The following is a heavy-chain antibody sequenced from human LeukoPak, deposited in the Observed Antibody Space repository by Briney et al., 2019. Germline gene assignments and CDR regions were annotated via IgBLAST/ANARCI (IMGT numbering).Heavy chain of an antibody. CDR2: FYTSGSN. Sequence: SATLSVTCNVSGVSFTSYYWSWIRQPAGQGLEWIGRFYTSGSNNYNPYLKSRVTMSVDTSKNQFSLKLKSVTAADTAVYYCARDRTVVGTYYYYGMDVWGQGTTVTVSS. V-gene: IGHV4-4*07. CDR3: ARDRTVVGTYYYYGMDV. D-gene: IGHD4-23*01. J-gene: IGHJ6*02. CDR1: GVSFTSYY.